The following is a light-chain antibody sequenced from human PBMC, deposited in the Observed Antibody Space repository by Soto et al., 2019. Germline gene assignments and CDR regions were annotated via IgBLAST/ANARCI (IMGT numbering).Light chain of an antibody. CDR3: QQTYTTPLT. V-gene: IGKV1-39*01. CDR2: GAS. CDR1: QSISYY. Sequence: DIEMTHSASSLSAYVGDRVNITCRASQSISYYLNWYQQKPGRAPDLLMYGASSLQSGVPSRFTGSGSGTEVTLTITSLQPGDFATDYCQQTYTTPLTFGGGTKVDIK. J-gene: IGKJ4*01.